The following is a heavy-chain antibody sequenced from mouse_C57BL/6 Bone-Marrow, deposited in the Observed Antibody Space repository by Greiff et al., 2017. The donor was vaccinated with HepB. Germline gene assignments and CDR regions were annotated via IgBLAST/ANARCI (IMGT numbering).Heavy chain of an antibody. Sequence: VKLKQPGTELVKPGASVKLSCKASGYTFTSYWMHWVKQRPGQGLEWIGNINPSNGGTNYNEKFKSKATLTVDKSSSTAYMQLSSLTSEDSAVYYCARGGGGKSWYFDVWGTGTTVTVSS. CDR1: GYTFTSYW. D-gene: IGHD1-1*02. CDR3: ARGGGGKSWYFDV. V-gene: IGHV1-53*01. CDR2: INPSNGGT. J-gene: IGHJ1*03.